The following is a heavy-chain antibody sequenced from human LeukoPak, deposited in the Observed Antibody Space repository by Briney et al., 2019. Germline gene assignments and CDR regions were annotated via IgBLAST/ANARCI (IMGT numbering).Heavy chain of an antibody. V-gene: IGHV4-34*01. CDR1: GGSFSGYY. CDR2: INHSGST. J-gene: IGHJ5*02. Sequence: SSETLSLSCAVYGGSFSGYYWSWIRQPPGKGLEWIGEINHSGSTNYNPSLKSRVTISVDTSKNQFSLKLSSVTAADTAVYYCARACSLVWFDPWGQGTLVTVSS. D-gene: IGHD6-13*01. CDR3: ARACSLVWFDP.